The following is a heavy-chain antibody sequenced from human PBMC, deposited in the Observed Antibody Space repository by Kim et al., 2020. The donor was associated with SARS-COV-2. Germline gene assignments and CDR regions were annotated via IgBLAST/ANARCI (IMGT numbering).Heavy chain of an antibody. V-gene: IGHV3-23*01. J-gene: IGHJ5*02. CDR2: ISGSGGST. D-gene: IGHD3-10*01. CDR1: GFTFSSYA. CDR3: AKDGYYYGSGSNWFDP. Sequence: GGSLRLSCAASGFTFSSYAMSWVRQAPGKGLEWVSAISGSGGSTYYADSVKGRFTISRDNSKNTLYLQMNSRRAEDTAVYYCAKDGYYYGSGSNWFDPWGQGTLVTVSS.